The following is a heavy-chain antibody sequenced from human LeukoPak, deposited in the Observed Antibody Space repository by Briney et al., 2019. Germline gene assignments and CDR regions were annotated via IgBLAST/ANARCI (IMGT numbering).Heavy chain of an antibody. V-gene: IGHV4-34*01. CDR3: ARGPMRGWFDP. CDR2: INHSGST. D-gene: IGHD3-22*01. Sequence: GALRLSCAASGFSFSSHWMSWVRQAPGKGLEWIGEINHSGSTNYSPSLKSRVTISVDTSKNQFSLKLTSVTAADTAVYYCARGPMRGWFDPWGQGSLVTVSS. CDR1: GFSFSSHW. J-gene: IGHJ5*02.